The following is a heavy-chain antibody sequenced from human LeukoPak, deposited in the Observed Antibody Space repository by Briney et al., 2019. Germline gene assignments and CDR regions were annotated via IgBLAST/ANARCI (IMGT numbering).Heavy chain of an antibody. CDR1: GYTFTSYH. CDR3: ARGGVAFQDLNYFDY. D-gene: IGHD5-12*01. V-gene: IGHV1-46*01. Sequence: ASVKVSCKASGYTFTSYHMHWVRQAPGQGLEWMGIINPSGGGTRYAQKFQGRITMTRDTSTSTVYMELSSLRSEDTAVYYCARGGVAFQDLNYFDYWGQGTLVTVSS. CDR2: INPSGGGT. J-gene: IGHJ4*02.